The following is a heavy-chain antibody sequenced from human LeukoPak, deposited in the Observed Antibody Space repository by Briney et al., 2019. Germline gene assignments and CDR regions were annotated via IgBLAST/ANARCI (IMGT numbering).Heavy chain of an antibody. CDR3: DY. CDR2: ISAYNGNT. J-gene: IGHJ4*02. CDR1: GYTFTSYG. D-gene: IGHD2-2*01. V-gene: IGHV1-18*03. Sequence: ASVKVSCKASGYTFTSYGISWVRQAPGQGLEWMGWISAYNGNTHYAQKFRGRVTITSDRSVSTAYMELSSLRSEDMLCPPDDYWGQGTLVTVSS.